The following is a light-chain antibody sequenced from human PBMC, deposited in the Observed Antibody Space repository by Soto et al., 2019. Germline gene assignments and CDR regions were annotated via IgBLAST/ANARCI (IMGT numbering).Light chain of an antibody. CDR2: GAS. CDR3: QQYSSWPPLT. Sequence: EIVLTQSPATLSVPPGKRATLSCRASQSISSDLAWYQQRPGQAPRLLIYGASTRATGIPARFSGSRSGTEFTLTISSLQSEDFAVYYCQQYSSWPPLTFGGGTKVDIK. CDR1: QSISSD. V-gene: IGKV3-15*01. J-gene: IGKJ4*01.